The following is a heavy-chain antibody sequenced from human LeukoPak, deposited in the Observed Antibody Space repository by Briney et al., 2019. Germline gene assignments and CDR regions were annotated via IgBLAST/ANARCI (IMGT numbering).Heavy chain of an antibody. J-gene: IGHJ4*02. CDR2: LRGDDET. CDR1: GFNFRDYA. Sequence: GGSLRLSCAASGFNFRDYAMSWVRQAPARGLEWVSSLRGDDETFYADSVKGRFTLSRDNSKNTVYLQLNNLRVEDTAMYYRARASWVSNADAACWGQGTLVTVSS. D-gene: IGHD1-1*01. V-gene: IGHV3-23*01. CDR3: ARASWVSNADAAC.